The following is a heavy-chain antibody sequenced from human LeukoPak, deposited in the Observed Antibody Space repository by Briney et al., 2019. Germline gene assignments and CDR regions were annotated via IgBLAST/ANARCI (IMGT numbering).Heavy chain of an antibody. J-gene: IGHJ6*02. Sequence: SVKVSCKASGGTFSSYAISWVRQAPGQGLEWMGGIIPIFGTANYAQKFQGRVTITADESTSTAYMELSSLRSEDTAVYYCARAPCSYDSSGYYCGPYYYYGMDVWGQGTLVTVSS. CDR3: ARAPCSYDSSGYYCGPYYYYGMDV. D-gene: IGHD3-22*01. V-gene: IGHV1-69*13. CDR1: GGTFSSYA. CDR2: IIPIFGTA.